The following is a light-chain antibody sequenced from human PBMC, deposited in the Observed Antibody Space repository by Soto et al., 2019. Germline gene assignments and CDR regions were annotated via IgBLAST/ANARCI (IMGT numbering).Light chain of an antibody. CDR2: DAS. V-gene: IGKV3-11*01. CDR3: QQRST. Sequence: EIVLTQSPATLSLSPGERATLSCRASQSVSSYLAWYQQKPGQAPRLLIYDASNRATGIPARFSGSGSGTDFTLTISSLEPEDFGVYYCQQRSTFGGGTKVNIK. J-gene: IGKJ4*02. CDR1: QSVSSY.